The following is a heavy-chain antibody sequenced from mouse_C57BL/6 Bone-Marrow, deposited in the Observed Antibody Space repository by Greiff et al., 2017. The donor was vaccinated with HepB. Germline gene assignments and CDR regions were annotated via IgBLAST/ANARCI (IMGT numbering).Heavy chain of an antibody. CDR2: IDPSDSYT. V-gene: IGHV1-69*01. CDR3: ARNGYYVSWYIDV. D-gene: IGHD2-3*01. Sequence: QVQLQQPGAELVMPGASVKLSCKASGYTFTSYWMHWVKQRPGQGLEWIGEIDPSDSYTNYNQKFKGKSTLTVDKSSSTAYMQLSSLTSEDSAVYYCARNGYYVSWYIDVWGTGTTVTVSS. CDR1: GYTFTSYW. J-gene: IGHJ1*03.